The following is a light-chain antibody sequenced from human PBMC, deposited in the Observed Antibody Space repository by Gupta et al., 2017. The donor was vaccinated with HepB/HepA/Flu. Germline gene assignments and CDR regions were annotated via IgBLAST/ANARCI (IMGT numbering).Light chain of an antibody. V-gene: IGKV1-27*01. CDR2: AAS. CDR1: HGINNF. J-gene: IGKJ3*01. Sequence: DIQMTQSPSSLSASVGDRLTITCRASHGINNFLAWYQQKPGKVPKLLIYAASTLQSGVPSRFSGSGSGTACTLTISRLQPEDVATYYCQKYNSVPFTFGPGTKVEIK. CDR3: QKYNSVPFT.